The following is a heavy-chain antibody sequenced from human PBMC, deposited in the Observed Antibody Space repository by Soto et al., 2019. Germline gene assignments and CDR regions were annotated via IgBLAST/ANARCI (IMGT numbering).Heavy chain of an antibody. J-gene: IGHJ4*02. CDR1: GITFNNYW. V-gene: IGHV3-74*03. CDR2: INNVASII. CDR3: ESDEGRGFEY. Sequence: PAESLTLSCAVSGITFNNYWMHWIRQTPGKGLVWVSHINNVASIITYADSVKGRLTLSRDNAGNTLYLQMNRLGVEDTATYDCESDEGRGFEYWGQGTAVTVSS.